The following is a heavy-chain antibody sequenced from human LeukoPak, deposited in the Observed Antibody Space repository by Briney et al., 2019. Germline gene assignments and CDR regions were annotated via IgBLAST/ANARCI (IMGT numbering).Heavy chain of an antibody. Sequence: PSETLSLTCAVYGGSFGGYYWSWIRQPPGKGLEWIGEINHSGSTNYNPSLKSRVTISVDTSKNQFSLKLSSVTAADTAVYYCARVAYYYDSSGYYYNWFDPWGQGTLVTVSS. V-gene: IGHV4-34*01. D-gene: IGHD3-22*01. CDR2: INHSGST. J-gene: IGHJ5*02. CDR3: ARVAYYYDSSGYYYNWFDP. CDR1: GGSFGGYY.